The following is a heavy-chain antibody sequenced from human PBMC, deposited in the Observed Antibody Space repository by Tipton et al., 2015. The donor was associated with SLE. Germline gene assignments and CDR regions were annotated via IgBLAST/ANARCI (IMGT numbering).Heavy chain of an antibody. J-gene: IGHJ4*02. CDR3: ARTRDFDF. D-gene: IGHD5-24*01. Sequence: TLSLTCAVYGGSFSGYYWNWIRQPPGKGLEWIGEINHLGSTNYNPSLKSRVTISIDMSRNQFSLKVNSMTAADTAVYFCARTRDFDFWGQGTLVTVSS. CDR2: INHLGST. V-gene: IGHV4-34*01. CDR1: GGSFSGYY.